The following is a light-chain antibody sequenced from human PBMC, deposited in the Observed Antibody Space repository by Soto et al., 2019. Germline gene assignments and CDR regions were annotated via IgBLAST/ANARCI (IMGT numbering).Light chain of an antibody. CDR1: RSDIGSYNS. CDR2: GVT. CDR3: FSYAGSSTLV. V-gene: IGLV2-23*02. Sequence: QSALTQPASVSGSPGQSITISCTGTRSDIGSYNSIAWYQQHPGKAPRVMIFGVTKRPAGISHRFSCSKSGFTASLTISGLQAEDEADYFCFSYAGSSTLVFGGGTKLTVL. J-gene: IGLJ3*02.